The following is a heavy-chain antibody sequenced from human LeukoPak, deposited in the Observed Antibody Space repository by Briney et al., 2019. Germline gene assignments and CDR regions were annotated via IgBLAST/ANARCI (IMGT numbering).Heavy chain of an antibody. CDR1: GYTFTDYY. V-gene: IGHV1-46*01. CDR2: LNPSGGSS. CDR3: ASVYKHGMDV. J-gene: IGHJ6*02. Sequence: ASVKVSCKASGYTFTDYYIQWVRQAPGQGLEWMAILNPSGGSSNYAQKFQGRATLTRATSTGTVYMELSSLRSEDTAVYYCASVYKHGMDVWGQGTTVIVSS. D-gene: IGHD5-24*01.